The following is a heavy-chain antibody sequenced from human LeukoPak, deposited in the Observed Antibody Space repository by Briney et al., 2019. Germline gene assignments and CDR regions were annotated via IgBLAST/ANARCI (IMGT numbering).Heavy chain of an antibody. J-gene: IGHJ4*02. Sequence: PSETLSLTCAVSGGSISSGGYSWSWIRQPPGKGLEWIGYIYHSGSTYYNPSLKSRVTISVDTSKNQFSLKLSSVTAADTAVYYCASEAPGPQYSSSSSDYWGQGTLVTVSS. CDR1: GGSISSGGYS. V-gene: IGHV4-30-2*05. CDR2: IYHSGST. D-gene: IGHD6-6*01. CDR3: ASEAPGPQYSSSSSDY.